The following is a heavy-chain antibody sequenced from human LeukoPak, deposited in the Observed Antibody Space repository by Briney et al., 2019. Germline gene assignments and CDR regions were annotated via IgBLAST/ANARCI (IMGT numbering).Heavy chain of an antibody. Sequence: SVKVSCKASGGTFSSYAISWVRQAPGQGLEWMGRIIPILGIANYAQKFQGRVTITADKSTSTAYMELSSLRSEDTAVYYCARVSDYYGSGSYSYWGQGTLVTVSS. CDR1: GGTFSSYA. V-gene: IGHV1-69*04. J-gene: IGHJ4*02. CDR2: IIPILGIA. CDR3: ARVSDYYGSGSYSY. D-gene: IGHD3-10*01.